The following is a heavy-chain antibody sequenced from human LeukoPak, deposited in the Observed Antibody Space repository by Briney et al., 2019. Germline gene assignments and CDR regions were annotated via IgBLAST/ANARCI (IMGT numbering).Heavy chain of an antibody. CDR3: AREGRAYRYSSSWYPTPSWFDP. V-gene: IGHV3-21*01. J-gene: IGHJ5*02. CDR1: GFTFSSYS. D-gene: IGHD6-13*01. Sequence: GGSLRLSCAASGFTFSSYSMNWVRQAPGKGLEWVSSISSSSSYIYYADSVKGRFTISRDNAKNSLYLQMNSLRAEDTAVYYCAREGRAYRYSSSWYPTPSWFDPWGQGTLVTVSS. CDR2: ISSSSSYI.